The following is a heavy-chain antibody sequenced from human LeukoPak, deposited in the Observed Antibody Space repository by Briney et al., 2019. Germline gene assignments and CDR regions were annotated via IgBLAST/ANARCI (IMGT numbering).Heavy chain of an antibody. D-gene: IGHD5-18*01. CDR2: ISSSSSYI. V-gene: IGHV3-21*01. Sequence: PGGSLRLSCAASGFTFSSHGMNWVRQAPGKGLEWVSSISSSSSYIYYADSVKGRFTISRDNAKNSLYLQMNSLRAEDTAVYYCARDGPTPIQLWQRYYMDVWGKGTTVTVSS. J-gene: IGHJ6*03. CDR3: ARDGPTPIQLWQRYYMDV. CDR1: GFTFSSHG.